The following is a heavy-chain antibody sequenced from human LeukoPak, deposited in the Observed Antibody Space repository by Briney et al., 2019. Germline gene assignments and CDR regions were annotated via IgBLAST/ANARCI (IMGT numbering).Heavy chain of an antibody. Sequence: GGSLRLSCAASGFTFSSYSMNWVRQAPGKGLEWVSYITSSSSIIYYADSVKGRFTISRDNVKSSVFLQMHSLRAEDTAVFYCARVLYTSGWSDALDVWGRGTMVTVSA. CDR3: ARVLYTSGWSDALDV. D-gene: IGHD6-19*01. J-gene: IGHJ3*01. CDR1: GFTFSSYS. CDR2: ITSSSSII. V-gene: IGHV3-48*01.